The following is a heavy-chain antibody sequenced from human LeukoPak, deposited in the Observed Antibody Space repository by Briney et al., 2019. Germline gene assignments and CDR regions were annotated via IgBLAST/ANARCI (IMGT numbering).Heavy chain of an antibody. CDR2: ISGSGGST. J-gene: IGHJ4*02. CDR1: GFTFSSYG. D-gene: IGHD3-3*01. CDR3: ARDWYYDFWSGPIDY. Sequence: GGSLRLSCAASGFTFSSYGMSWVRQAPGKGLEWVSAISGSGGSTYYADSVKGRFTISRDNAKNSLYLQMNSLRAEDTAVYYCARDWYYDFWSGPIDYWGQGTLVTVSS. V-gene: IGHV3-23*01.